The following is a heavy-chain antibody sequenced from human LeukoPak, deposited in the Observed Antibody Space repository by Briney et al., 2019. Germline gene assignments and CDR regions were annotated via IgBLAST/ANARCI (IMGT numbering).Heavy chain of an antibody. J-gene: IGHJ6*03. D-gene: IGHD2-2*01. CDR1: GFRFDDYG. CDR2: TNWDGAST. CDR3: GRVYCSTTSCYDYYDYYMDV. Sequence: GGSLRLSCAASGFRFDDYGMSWVRHVPGKGLEWGSGTNWDGASTGYADSVKGRFTISRDNVKNFLYLQMNSLRVEDTALYFCGRVYCSTTSCYDYYDYYMDVWGKGTTVTVSS. V-gene: IGHV3-20*04.